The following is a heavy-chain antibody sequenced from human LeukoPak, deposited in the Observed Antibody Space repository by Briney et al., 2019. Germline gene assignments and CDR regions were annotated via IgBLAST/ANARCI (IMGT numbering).Heavy chain of an antibody. V-gene: IGHV4-4*07. CDR2: FYTSGSS. D-gene: IGHD6-13*01. CDR3: ARAAGGSRFNYFDY. CDR1: GGSMNSYY. J-gene: IGHJ4*02. Sequence: SETLSLTCTVSGGSMNSYYWSWIRQPAGEGLEWIGRFYTSGSSNYNPSLKSRVTMSLDTSKNQISLRLTSVNFADTAIYFCARAAGGSRFNYFDYWGQGTLVTVAS.